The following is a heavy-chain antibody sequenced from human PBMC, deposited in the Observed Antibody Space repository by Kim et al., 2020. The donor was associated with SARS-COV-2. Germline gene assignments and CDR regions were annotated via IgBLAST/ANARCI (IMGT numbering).Heavy chain of an antibody. CDR1: GYTLSSYD. J-gene: IGHJ6*04. V-gene: IGHV1-8*02. D-gene: IGHD2-21*02. Sequence: ASVKVSCKASGYTLSSYDVHWVRQATGQGLEWMGWMNPHSGTIAYAQKFRGRVTMTRDTSISTAYMELSSLGSEDTAVYYCARGGTYCGGDCYSSMDVWGKGTTVSVST. CDR2: MNPHSGTI. CDR3: ARGGTYCGGDCYSSMDV.